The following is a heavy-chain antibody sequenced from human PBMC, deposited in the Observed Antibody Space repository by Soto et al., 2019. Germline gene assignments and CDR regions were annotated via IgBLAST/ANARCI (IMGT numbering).Heavy chain of an antibody. CDR3: ARWSDYGDYYYYGMDV. CDR1: GGSISGYY. CDR2: IYYNGTT. V-gene: IGHV4-59*13. D-gene: IGHD4-17*01. J-gene: IGHJ6*02. Sequence: QVQLQESGPGLVNPSETLSLTCTVFGGSISGYYWTWIRQSPGGGLEWIGYIYYNGTTNYNPSLKSRVTISINTSKSQFSLRLRSLTAADMAVYYCARWSDYGDYYYYGMDVWGQGTTVTVSS.